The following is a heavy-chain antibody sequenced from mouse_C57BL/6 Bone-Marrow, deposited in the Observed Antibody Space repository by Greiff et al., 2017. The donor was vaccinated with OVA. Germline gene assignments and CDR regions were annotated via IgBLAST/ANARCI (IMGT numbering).Heavy chain of an antibody. CDR1: GYTFTSYT. J-gene: IGHJ2*01. V-gene: IGHV1-4*01. CDR3: TRGYYSDY. CDR2: IDPTNDYT. Sequence: VQLQQSGAELARPGASVKMSCKASGYTFTSYTIHWVKQRPGQGLEWIGYIDPTNDYTNYNQKFKGKATLTADKSSSTAYMQLSSLTSEDSAVYYCTRGYYSDYWGQGTTLTVSS.